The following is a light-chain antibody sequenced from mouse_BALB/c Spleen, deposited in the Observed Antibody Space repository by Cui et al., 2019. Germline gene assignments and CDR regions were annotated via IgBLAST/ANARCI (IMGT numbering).Light chain of an antibody. CDR3: QQGQSYPLT. J-gene: IGKJ1*01. CDR2: KAS. Sequence: DIQMNQSPSTLSESLGDTITIPCHASQNINVWLSWYQQKPGNIPKLLIYKASNLHTGVPSRFSGSGSGTGFTLTISSLQPEDIATYYCQQGQSYPLTFGGGTKLEIK. V-gene: IGKV10-94*01. CDR1: QNINVW.